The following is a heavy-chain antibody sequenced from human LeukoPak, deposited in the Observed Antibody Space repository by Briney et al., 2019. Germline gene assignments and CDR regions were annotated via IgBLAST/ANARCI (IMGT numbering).Heavy chain of an antibody. CDR3: ARVGGATAVTMYFEY. CDR2: MTTSGNTI. D-gene: IGHD1-26*01. J-gene: IGHJ4*02. V-gene: IGHV3-48*02. CDR1: GITFSGYS. Sequence: GGSLRLSCVVSGITFSGYSMIWVRQAPGKGLEWVSFMTTSGNTIFYAESVKDRFTISRDNAKKSLYLQMNSLRDEDPAVYYCARVGGATAVTMYFEYWGQGTLVTVTS.